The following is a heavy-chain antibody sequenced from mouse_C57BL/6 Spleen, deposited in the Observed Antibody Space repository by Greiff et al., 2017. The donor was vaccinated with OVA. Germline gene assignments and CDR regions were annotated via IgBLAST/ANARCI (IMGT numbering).Heavy chain of an antibody. J-gene: IGHJ3*01. CDR3: AREGDSSGYLFAY. CDR1: GFTFSSYA. CDR2: ISDGGSYT. Sequence: EVHLVESGGGLVKPGGSLKLSCAASGFTFSSYAMSWVRQTPEKRLEWVATISDGGSYTYYPDNVKGRFTISRDNAKNNLYLQMSHLKSEDTAMYYCAREGDSSGYLFAYWGQGTLVTVSA. V-gene: IGHV5-4*01. D-gene: IGHD3-2*02.